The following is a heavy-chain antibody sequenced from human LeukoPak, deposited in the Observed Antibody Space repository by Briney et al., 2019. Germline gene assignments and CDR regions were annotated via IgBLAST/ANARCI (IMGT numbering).Heavy chain of an antibody. V-gene: IGHV3-33*05. CDR1: GFTFRLFG. D-gene: IGHD3-10*02. CDR3: AELGITMIGGV. Sequence: GGSLRLSCAASGFTFRLFGMHWVRQAPGKGLEWMALISSDGNSKDYADSVKGRFTISRDNAKNSLYLQMNSLRAEDTAVYYCAELGITMIGGVWGKGTTVTISS. J-gene: IGHJ6*04. CDR2: ISSDGNSK.